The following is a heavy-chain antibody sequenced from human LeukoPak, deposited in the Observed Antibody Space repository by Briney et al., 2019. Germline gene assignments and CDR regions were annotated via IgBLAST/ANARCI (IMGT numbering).Heavy chain of an antibody. D-gene: IGHD4-17*01. CDR2: IYPGDSDI. J-gene: IGHJ4*02. CDR1: GYRFTNYW. Sequence: GESLKISCKGSGYRFTNYWIGWVRQIPGKGLEWLGIIYPGDSDIRYSPSFQGQVTLSVDKSISTAYLQWSGLKASDTAMYYCARRSYGDYIDYFDYWGQGTLVTVSS. V-gene: IGHV5-51*01. CDR3: ARRSYGDYIDYFDY.